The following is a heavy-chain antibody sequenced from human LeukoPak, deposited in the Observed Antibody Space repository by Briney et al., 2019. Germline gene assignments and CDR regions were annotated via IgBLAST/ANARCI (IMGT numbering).Heavy chain of an antibody. D-gene: IGHD2-15*01. V-gene: IGHV3-48*03. J-gene: IGHJ4*02. CDR2: LSSSGSSI. Sequence: GGSLRLSCAASGFTFSSYEMNWVRQAPGKGREWDSYLSSSGSSIHYADSVKGRFTISRDNAKNSLYLQMNRLRAEDTAVYHCARQISRYCSGGSCYSGWEFYFDYWGQGTPVTVSS. CDR3: ARQISRYCSGGSCYSGWEFYFDY. CDR1: GFTFSSYE.